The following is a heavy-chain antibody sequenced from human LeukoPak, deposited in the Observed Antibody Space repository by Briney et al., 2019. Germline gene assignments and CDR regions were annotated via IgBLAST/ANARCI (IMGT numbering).Heavy chain of an antibody. Sequence: GGSLRLSCAAFGFTFSIYWMSWMRQAPGKGLEWVANIKYDGNEEYYVDSVKGRFTISRDNAKNSLYLQLNSLRVEDTAVYYCKSGGAAPGSFDYWGQGTLVTVSP. CDR2: IKYDGNEE. J-gene: IGHJ4*02. D-gene: IGHD1-1*01. CDR3: KSGGAAPGSFDY. CDR1: GFTFSIYW. V-gene: IGHV3-7*01.